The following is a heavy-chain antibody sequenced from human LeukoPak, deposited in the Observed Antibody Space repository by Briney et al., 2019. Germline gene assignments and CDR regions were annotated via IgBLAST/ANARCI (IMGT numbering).Heavy chain of an antibody. Sequence: GGSLRLSCAASGFTFSSYAVSWVRQTPGKGLEWVSLIFSGGETYSADSVKGRFAISKDNSKNTLHLQMNSLRVEDTAMYYCARDTDYYGSGRQGYFDHWGQGTLVTVSS. CDR1: GFTFSSYA. V-gene: IGHV3-66*01. CDR3: ARDTDYYGSGRQGYFDH. D-gene: IGHD3-10*01. CDR2: IFSGGET. J-gene: IGHJ1*01.